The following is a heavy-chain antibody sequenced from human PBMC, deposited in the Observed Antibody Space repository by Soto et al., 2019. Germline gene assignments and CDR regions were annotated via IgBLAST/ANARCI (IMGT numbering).Heavy chain of an antibody. CDR2: ISGRGDRT. D-gene: IGHD4-17*01. CDR1: GFTFSSDA. Sequence: PGGSLRLSCAATGFTFSSDAMNWVRQTPGKGLEWVSGISGRGDRTYYADSVKGRFTISRDNSKNTLFLQMNSLRVEDTAVYYCTSQRLLGDPGFDYWGQGTLVTVSS. J-gene: IGHJ4*02. CDR3: TSQRLLGDPGFDY. V-gene: IGHV3-23*01.